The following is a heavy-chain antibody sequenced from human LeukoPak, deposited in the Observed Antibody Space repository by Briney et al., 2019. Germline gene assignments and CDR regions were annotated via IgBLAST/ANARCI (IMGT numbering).Heavy chain of an antibody. CDR2: IRYDRSNK. D-gene: IGHD3-10*01. CDR3: AVRYGSGSQIFDY. V-gene: IGHV3-30*02. CDR1: GFTFSSYG. J-gene: IGHJ4*02. Sequence: GGSLRLSCAASGFTFSSYGMHWVRQAPGKGLEWVAFIRYDRSNKYYADSVKGRFTISRDNSKNTLYLQMNSLRAEDTAVYYCAVRYGSGSQIFDYWGQGTLVTVSS.